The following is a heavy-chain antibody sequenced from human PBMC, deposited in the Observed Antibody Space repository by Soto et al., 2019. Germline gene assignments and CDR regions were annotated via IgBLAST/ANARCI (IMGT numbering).Heavy chain of an antibody. CDR1: GGTFSSYA. V-gene: IGHV1-69*06. CDR3: AGERGAARHPRYYYYGMDV. D-gene: IGHD6-6*01. CDR2: IIPIFGTA. Sequence: QVQLVQSGAEVKKPGSSVKVSCKASGGTFSSYAIRWGRQAPGQGLAWLGGIIPIFGTANYAQKFQGRVRITRDKTTSTAYMELSSLRSEYTAVYYCAGERGAARHPRYYYYGMDVWVQGTTVTVS. J-gene: IGHJ6*02.